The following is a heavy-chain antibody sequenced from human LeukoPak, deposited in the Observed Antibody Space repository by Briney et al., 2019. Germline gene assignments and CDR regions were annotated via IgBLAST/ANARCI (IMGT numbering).Heavy chain of an antibody. CDR2: INPSGGRT. D-gene: IGHD4-17*01. V-gene: IGHV1-46*01. J-gene: IGHJ4*02. CDR1: GYTFTSYY. CDR3: ARGGTVLRPNSPYDY. Sequence: ASVKVSCTASGYTFTSYYMHWVRQAPGQGLEWMGIINPSGGRTSYAQKFQGRVTMTRDTSTSTVYMELSSLRSDDTAVYYCARGGTVLRPNSPYDYWGQGTLVTVSS.